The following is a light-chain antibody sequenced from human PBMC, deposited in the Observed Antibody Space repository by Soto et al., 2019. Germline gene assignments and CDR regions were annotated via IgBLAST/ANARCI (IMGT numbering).Light chain of an antibody. CDR1: QSISNW. CDR2: KAS. J-gene: IGKJ2*01. Sequence: DIPMTQSLSTLSASVGDRVTITCRASQSISNWLAWYQQKPGKAPKLLIYKASSLESGVPSRFSGSGSGTEFTLTISSLQPDDFATYYCQQYNSSFGQGTKVEIK. V-gene: IGKV1-5*03. CDR3: QQYNSS.